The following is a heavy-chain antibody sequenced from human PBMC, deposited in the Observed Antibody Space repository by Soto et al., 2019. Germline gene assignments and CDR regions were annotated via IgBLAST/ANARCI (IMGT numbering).Heavy chain of an antibody. CDR1: GFTFSSYA. CDR2: ISGSGGST. Sequence: GGSLRLSYAASGFTFSSYAMSWVRQAPGKGLEWVSAISGSGGSTYYADSVKGRFTISRDNSKNTLYLQMNSLRAEDTAVYYCAKDSDILTGYYRFTPPGQPNFSDYWGQGTLVTVSS. V-gene: IGHV3-23*01. CDR3: AKDSDILTGYYRFTPPGQPNFSDY. D-gene: IGHD3-9*01. J-gene: IGHJ4*02.